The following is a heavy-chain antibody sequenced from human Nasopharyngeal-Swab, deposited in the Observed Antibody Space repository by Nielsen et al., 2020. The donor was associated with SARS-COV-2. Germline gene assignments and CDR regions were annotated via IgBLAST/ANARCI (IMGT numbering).Heavy chain of an antibody. D-gene: IGHD3-10*01. CDR3: ARQKTEYYGSGSVNWFDP. CDR1: GGSISSCSYY. CDR2: IYYSGST. Sequence: SETLSLTCTVSGGSISSCSYYWGWIRQPPGKGLEWIGSIYYSGSTYYNPSLKSRVTISVDTSKNQFSLKLSSVTAADTAVYYCARQKTEYYGSGSVNWFDPWGQGTLVTVSS. V-gene: IGHV4-39*01. J-gene: IGHJ5*02.